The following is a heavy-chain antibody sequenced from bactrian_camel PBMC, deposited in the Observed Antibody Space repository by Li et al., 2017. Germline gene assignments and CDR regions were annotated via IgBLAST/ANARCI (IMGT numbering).Heavy chain of an antibody. CDR3: AADVHSLAALPPVSRRRSLCGTFDRDY. CDR2: INSFGKT. V-gene: IGHV3S9*01. D-gene: IGHD6*01. J-gene: IGHJ4*01. CDR1: RYADSMA. Sequence: HVQLVESGGGSVQAGGSLLLSCAVSRYADSMALAWFRQAPGKGLEWVSSINSFGKTDYADSVKGRFTISRDNVKNTVYLEMNNLKPEGTAVYYCAADVHSLAALPPVSRRRSLCGTFDRDYWGQGTQVTVS.